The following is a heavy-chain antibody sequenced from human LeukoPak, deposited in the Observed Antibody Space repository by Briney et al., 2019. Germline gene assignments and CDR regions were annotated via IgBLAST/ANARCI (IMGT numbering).Heavy chain of an antibody. CDR3: ERLLYDSSGHHYAFDI. D-gene: IGHD3-22*01. CDR1: GYSISSGYY. V-gene: IGHV4-38-2*02. J-gene: IGHJ3*02. Sequence: SETLSLTCTVSGYSISSGYYWGWIRQPPGKGLEWIGSIYHSGSTFQNPSLKSRVTMSVDTSKNQFSLKLSSVTAADTAVYYCERLLYDSSGHHYAFDIWGQGTMVAVSS. CDR2: IYHSGST.